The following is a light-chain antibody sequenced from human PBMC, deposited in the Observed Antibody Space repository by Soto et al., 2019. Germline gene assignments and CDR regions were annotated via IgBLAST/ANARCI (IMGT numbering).Light chain of an antibody. J-gene: IGKJ2*01. V-gene: IGKV1-39*01. CDR3: QQSLVIPYT. CDR1: QTISTY. CDR2: AAS. Sequence: DIQMTQSPSALSASVGDRVTITCRASQTISTYLNWYQQKPGKAPKLLIYAASTLQSGVPSRFSGSGSATDFTLTISSLQPEDFATYYCQQSLVIPYTFGQGTRLEIK.